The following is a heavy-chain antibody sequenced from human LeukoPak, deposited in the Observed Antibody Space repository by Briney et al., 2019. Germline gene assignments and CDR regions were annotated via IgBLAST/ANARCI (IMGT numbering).Heavy chain of an antibody. CDR2: ISSSSSYI. Sequence: GGSLRLSCAASGFTFSSYSMNWVRQAPGKGLEWVSSISSSSSYIYYADSVKGRFTISRDNAKNSLYLQMNSLRAEDTAVYYCARVERYFDWLLSPYYFDYWGQGTLVTVPS. V-gene: IGHV3-21*01. J-gene: IGHJ4*02. CDR1: GFTFSSYS. D-gene: IGHD3-9*01. CDR3: ARVERYFDWLLSPYYFDY.